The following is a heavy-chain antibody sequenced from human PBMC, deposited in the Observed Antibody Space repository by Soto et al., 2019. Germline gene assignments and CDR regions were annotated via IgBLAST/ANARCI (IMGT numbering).Heavy chain of an antibody. CDR2: INHSGST. J-gene: IGHJ3*02. D-gene: IGHD4-17*01. V-gene: IGHV4-34*01. Sequence: QVQLQQWGAGLLKPSETLSLTCAVYGGSFSGYYWSWIRQPPGKGLEWIGEINHSGSTNYNPSLKSRVTIPVDTSKNQFSLKLSSVTAADTAVYYCASLKGDDYGDYTDAFDIWGQGTMVTVSS. CDR1: GGSFSGYY. CDR3: ASLKGDDYGDYTDAFDI.